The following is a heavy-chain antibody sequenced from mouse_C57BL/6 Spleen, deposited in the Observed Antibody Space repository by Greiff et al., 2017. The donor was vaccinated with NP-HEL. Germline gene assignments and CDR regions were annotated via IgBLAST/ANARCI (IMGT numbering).Heavy chain of an antibody. J-gene: IGHJ2*01. CDR3: ARMGIYYYGSSYVGFDY. D-gene: IGHD1-1*01. V-gene: IGHV1-18*01. CDR1: GYTFTDYN. CDR2: INPNNGGT. Sequence: EVQLQQSGPELVKPGASVKIPCKASGYTFTDYNMDWVKQSHGKSLEWIGDINPNNGGTIYNQKFKGKATLTVDKSSSTAYMELRSLTSEDTAVYYCARMGIYYYGSSYVGFDYWGQGTTLTVSS.